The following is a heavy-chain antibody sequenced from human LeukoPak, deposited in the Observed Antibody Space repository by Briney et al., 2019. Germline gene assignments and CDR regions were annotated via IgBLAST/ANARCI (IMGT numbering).Heavy chain of an antibody. D-gene: IGHD1-26*01. CDR1: GFTFSSYA. V-gene: IGHV3-30*04. Sequence: LPGGSLRLSRAASGFTFSSYAMHWVRQAPGKGLEWVAVISYDGSNKYYADSVKGRFTISRDNSKNTLYLQMNSLRAEDTAVYYCARVAEWELRGPYRDAFDIWGQGTMVTVSS. CDR2: ISYDGSNK. J-gene: IGHJ3*02. CDR3: ARVAEWELRGPYRDAFDI.